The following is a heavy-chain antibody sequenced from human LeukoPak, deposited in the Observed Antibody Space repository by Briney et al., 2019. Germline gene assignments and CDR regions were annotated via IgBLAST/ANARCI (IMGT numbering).Heavy chain of an antibody. CDR3: AKDSPLSYYDSSGYYLFDY. Sequence: PGGSLRLSCAASGFTFSSYSMNWVRQAPGKGLEWVSYISSSSSTIYYADSVKGRFTISRDNAKNSLYLQMNSLRAVDTAVYYCAKDSPLSYYDSSGYYLFDYWGQGTLVTVSS. CDR2: ISSSSSTI. V-gene: IGHV3-48*01. CDR1: GFTFSSYS. J-gene: IGHJ4*02. D-gene: IGHD3-22*01.